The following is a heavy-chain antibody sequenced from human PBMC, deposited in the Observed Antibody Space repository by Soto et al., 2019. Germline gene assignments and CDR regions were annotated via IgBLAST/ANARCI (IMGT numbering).Heavy chain of an antibody. CDR1: GYTFTSYD. CDR3: ARAGLSGYSYGYAWFGDGGMDV. D-gene: IGHD5-18*01. CDR2: MNPNSGNT. J-gene: IGHJ6*02. Sequence: QVQLVQSGAEVKKPGASVKVSCKASGYTFTSYDINWVRQATGQGLEWMGWMNPNSGNTGYAQKFQGRVTMTRNTSISTAYMELSSLRSEDTAVYYCARAGLSGYSYGYAWFGDGGMDVWGQGTTVTVSS. V-gene: IGHV1-8*01.